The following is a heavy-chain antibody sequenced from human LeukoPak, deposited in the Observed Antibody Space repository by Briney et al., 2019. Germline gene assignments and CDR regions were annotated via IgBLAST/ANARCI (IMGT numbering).Heavy chain of an antibody. J-gene: IGHJ4*02. CDR1: GGSMISGGHY. V-gene: IGHV4-31*03. Sequence: PSETLSLTCTVSGGSMISGGHYWSWIRQHPGKGLEWIGYIYYSGSTYYNPSLKSRLIMSVDTSKNQFSLRLSSVTAADTAMYYCARLIGDHHRGGFDYWGQGTLVTVSS. CDR2: IYYSGST. CDR3: ARLIGDHHRGGFDY. D-gene: IGHD4-17*01.